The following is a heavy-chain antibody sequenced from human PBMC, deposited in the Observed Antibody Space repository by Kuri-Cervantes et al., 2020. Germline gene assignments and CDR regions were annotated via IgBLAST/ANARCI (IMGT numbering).Heavy chain of an antibody. J-gene: IGHJ4*02. CDR2: TKQDASEE. CDR3: ARGGDYGSLDY. CDR1: GFTSSNYW. V-gene: IGHV3-7*04. Sequence: GESLKISCAASGFTSSNYWMSWVRQAPGKGLEWVANTKQDASEESYVYSVKGRFTISRDNAKNSLYLQMNSLRAEETAVYYCARGGDYGSLDYWGQGTLVTVSS. D-gene: IGHD4-17*01.